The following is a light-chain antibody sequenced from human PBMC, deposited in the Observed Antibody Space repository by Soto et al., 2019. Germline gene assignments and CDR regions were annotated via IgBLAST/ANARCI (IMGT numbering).Light chain of an antibody. V-gene: IGKV1D-12*01. CDR1: QDISNW. CDR2: AAS. CDR3: QQANTWIT. J-gene: IGKJ5*01. Sequence: DIQMSQSPSSVSASVGDRVTITCRASQDISNWLAWYQQRPGKAPKLLIYAASRLKSGVPSRFSGSGSGTDFTLTINSLQPEDFATYYCQQANTWITFGQGTRLQIK.